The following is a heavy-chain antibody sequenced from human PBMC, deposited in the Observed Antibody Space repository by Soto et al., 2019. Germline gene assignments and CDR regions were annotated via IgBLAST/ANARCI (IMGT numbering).Heavy chain of an antibody. V-gene: IGHV1-69*13. CDR1: GGTFSSYA. CDR2: IIPIFGTA. D-gene: IGHD3-10*01. Sequence: ASVKVSCKASGGTFSSYAISWVRQAPGQGLEWMGGIIPIFGTANYAQKFQGRVTITADESTSTAYMELSSLRSEDTAVYYCARELWLGELLSRHFDYWGQGTLVTVSS. J-gene: IGHJ4*02. CDR3: ARELWLGELLSRHFDY.